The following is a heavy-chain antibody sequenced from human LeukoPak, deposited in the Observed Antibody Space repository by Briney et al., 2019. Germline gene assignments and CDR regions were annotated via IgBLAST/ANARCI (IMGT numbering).Heavy chain of an antibody. D-gene: IGHD6-19*01. J-gene: IGHJ4*02. V-gene: IGHV4-39*07. Sequence: SETLSLTCTVSGGSISSSSYYWGWIRQPPGKGLEWIGSIYYSGSTYYNPSLKSRVTMSVDTSKNQFSLKLSSVTAADTAVYYCARIFRSGWYYFDYWGQGTLVTVSS. CDR3: ARIFRSGWYYFDY. CDR1: GGSISSSSYY. CDR2: IYYSGST.